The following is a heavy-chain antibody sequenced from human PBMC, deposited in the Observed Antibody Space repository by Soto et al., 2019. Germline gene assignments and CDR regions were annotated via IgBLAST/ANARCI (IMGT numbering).Heavy chain of an antibody. V-gene: IGHV1-3*01. D-gene: IGHD6-19*01. J-gene: IGHJ4*02. CDR3: ARDPRIAVAGRGYFDY. CDR1: GFPFTTYA. Sequence: GASVKVSCKASGFPFTTYAIQWVRQAPGQRLEWMGWIHAGNGNTKYSQRFQGRVTITRDTSASTAYMELTSLRSDDTAVYYCARDPRIAVAGRGYFDYWGQGTLVTVSS. CDR2: IHAGNGNT.